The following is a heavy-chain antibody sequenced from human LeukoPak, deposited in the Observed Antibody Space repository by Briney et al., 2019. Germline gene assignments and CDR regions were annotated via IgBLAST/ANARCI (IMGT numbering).Heavy chain of an antibody. CDR1: GGSISSGGYY. CDR2: IYYSGST. D-gene: IGHD4-17*01. J-gene: IGHJ4*02. Sequence: PSETLSLTCTVSGGSISSGGYYWSWIRQHPGKGLEWIGYIYYSGSTYYNPSLKSRVTISVDTSKNQFSLKLSSVTAADTAVYYCARVATTVTTAYYFDYWGQGTLVTVSS. V-gene: IGHV4-31*03. CDR3: ARVATTVTTAYYFDY.